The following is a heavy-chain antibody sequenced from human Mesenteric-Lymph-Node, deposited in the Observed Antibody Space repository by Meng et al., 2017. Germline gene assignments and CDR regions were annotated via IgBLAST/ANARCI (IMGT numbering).Heavy chain of an antibody. CDR3: ANKRAGGTNPFDY. V-gene: IGHV3-23*01. Sequence: GESLKISCAASGFTFTYAMSWVRQAPGKGLDWVSGITAGGDTTYYADSVKGRFAISRDNSKNTLYLQMNSLRADDTAVYYCANKRAGGTNPFDYWGQGALVTVSS. D-gene: IGHD6-13*01. CDR2: ITAGGDTT. J-gene: IGHJ4*02. CDR1: GFTFTYA.